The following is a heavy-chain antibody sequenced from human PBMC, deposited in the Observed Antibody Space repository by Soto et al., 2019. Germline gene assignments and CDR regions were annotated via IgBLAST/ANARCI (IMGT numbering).Heavy chain of an antibody. Sequence: QVQLVESGGGVVQPGRSLRLSCAASGFTFSSYGMHWVRQAPGKGLEWVAVISYDGSNKYYADSVKGRFTISRDNSKNTLYLQMNSLRAEDTAVYYCAKDGGRKLPPYYYYGMDVWGQGTTVTVYS. V-gene: IGHV3-30*18. D-gene: IGHD2-15*01. CDR3: AKDGGRKLPPYYYYGMDV. CDR1: GFTFSSYG. CDR2: ISYDGSNK. J-gene: IGHJ6*02.